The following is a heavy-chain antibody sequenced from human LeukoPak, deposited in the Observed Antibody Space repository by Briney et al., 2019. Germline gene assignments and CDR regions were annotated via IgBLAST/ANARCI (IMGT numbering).Heavy chain of an antibody. CDR2: LNHSVST. V-gene: IGHV4-34*01. CDR1: GGSFSGYY. CDR3: ARGVWFGELLTKRRDQEYYYYYGMDV. Sequence: SETLSLTCAVYGGSFSGYYWSWIRQPPGKGLEWIGELNHSVSTNYKPSLKSRVTISVDTSKNHFSLKLSSVTAADTAVYYCARGVWFGELLTKRRDQEYYYYYGMDVWGKGTTVTVSS. D-gene: IGHD3-10*01. J-gene: IGHJ6*04.